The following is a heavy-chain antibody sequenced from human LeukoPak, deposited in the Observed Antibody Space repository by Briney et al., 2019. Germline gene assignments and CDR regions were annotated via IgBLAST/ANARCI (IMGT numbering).Heavy chain of an antibody. CDR1: GFAVGRNY. V-gene: IGHV3-53*01. J-gene: IGHJ4*02. D-gene: IGHD1-14*01. Sequence: GGSLRLSCVASGFAVGRNYMSWVRQAPGKGLECVSLIYSGGAIRYAGSVKGRFTISRDSSKNTLFLQMNDLTVEDTARYYCARRPGNWGQGILVTVSS. CDR2: IYSGGAI. CDR3: ARRPGN.